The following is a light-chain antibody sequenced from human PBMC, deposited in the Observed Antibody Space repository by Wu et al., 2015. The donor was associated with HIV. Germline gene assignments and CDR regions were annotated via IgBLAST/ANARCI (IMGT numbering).Light chain of an antibody. Sequence: SPGATVTLSCRASQIVTYDYFKPGNTTKNLGLDSPDSSSTVRLKGPLTSLTGFSGSGSGTDFTLTITKLEPEDFVNYYCQQYGQTPLTFGQGTRLEI. CDR2: VRL. CDR3: QQYGQTPLT. V-gene: IGKV3-20*01. CDR1: QIVTYDY. J-gene: IGKJ2*01.